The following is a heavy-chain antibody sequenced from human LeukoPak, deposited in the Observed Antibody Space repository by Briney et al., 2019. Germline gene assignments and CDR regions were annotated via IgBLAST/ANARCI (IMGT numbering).Heavy chain of an antibody. V-gene: IGHV3-11*01. CDR1: GFTLSDYY. CDR2: ISRSGISI. CDR3: ARIGVEMSTVLLDY. D-gene: IGHD5-24*01. J-gene: IGHJ4*02. Sequence: GGSLRLSCAASGFTLSDYYMTWIRQALRKGLEWVSFISRSGISIYYADSVKGRFTISKDNAKNSLYLQMNSLGAEDTAVYYCARIGVEMSTVLLDYWGQGILVTVSS.